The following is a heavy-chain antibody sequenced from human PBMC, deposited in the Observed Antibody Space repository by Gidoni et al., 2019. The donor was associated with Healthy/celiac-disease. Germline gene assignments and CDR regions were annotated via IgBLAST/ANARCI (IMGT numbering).Heavy chain of an antibody. J-gene: IGHJ5*02. Sequence: QVQLQESGPGLVKPSQTLSLTCTVSGGSISSGGYYWSWIRQHPGKGLEWIGYIYYSGSTYYNPSLKSRVTISVDTSKNQFSLKLSSVTAADTAVYYCARESVVSSGWYLRAIDNWFDPWGQGTLVTVSS. CDR1: GGSISSGGYY. CDR3: ARESVVSSGWYLRAIDNWFDP. V-gene: IGHV4-31*03. CDR2: IYYSGST. D-gene: IGHD6-19*01.